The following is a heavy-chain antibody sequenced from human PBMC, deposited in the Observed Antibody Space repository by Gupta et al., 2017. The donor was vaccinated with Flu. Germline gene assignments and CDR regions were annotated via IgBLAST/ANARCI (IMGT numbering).Heavy chain of an antibody. Sequence: QVQLVESGGGLVKPGGSLRLSCAASGFTCSDYYMSWIRQAPGKGLEWVSYISSSSSYTNYADSVKGRFTISRDNAKNSLYLQMNSLRAEDTAVYYCARDYSRWLELRGFDYWGQGTLVTVSS. CDR1: GFTCSDYY. CDR3: ARDYSRWLELRGFDY. D-gene: IGHD1-7*01. V-gene: IGHV3-11*05. CDR2: ISSSSSYT. J-gene: IGHJ4*02.